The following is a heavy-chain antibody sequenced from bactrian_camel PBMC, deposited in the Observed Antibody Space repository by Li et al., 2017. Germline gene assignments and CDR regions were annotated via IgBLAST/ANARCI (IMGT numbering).Heavy chain of an antibody. D-gene: IGHD4*01. V-gene: IGHV3S40*01. CDR1: GFTSSTYV. Sequence: VQLVESGGGLVQPGGSLRLSCAASGFTSSTYVMNWVRQAPGKGFEWVSLISSSGSSTLYADSVKGRFIISRDNAASTLFLLMTRLKPEDTAMYYCAQGKFGGGATEWTMPPPRSQGTQVTVS. CDR2: ISSSGSST. J-gene: IGHJ4*01.